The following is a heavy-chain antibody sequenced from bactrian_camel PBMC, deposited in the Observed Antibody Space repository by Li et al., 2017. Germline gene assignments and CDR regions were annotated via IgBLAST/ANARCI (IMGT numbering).Heavy chain of an antibody. V-gene: IGHV3S1*01. CDR2: INTPTGMT. CDR3: ATVGASNCLKDSWDRVAPID. J-gene: IGHJ4*01. CDR1: GMKISNKC. Sequence: HVQLVESGGGLVQSGGSLKLSCAATGMKISNKCMSWFRQAPGKEREWVGGINTPTGMTYYVGSFEGRFTISRDNAKNAIYLRMDGLKPEDTALYYCATVGASNCLKDSWDRVAPIDRGQGTQVTVS. D-gene: IGHD8*01.